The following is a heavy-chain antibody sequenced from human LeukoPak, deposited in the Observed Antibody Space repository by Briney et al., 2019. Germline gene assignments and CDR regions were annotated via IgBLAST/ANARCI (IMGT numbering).Heavy chain of an antibody. Sequence: GASVKVSCKASGYTFTSYDINWVRQATGQGLEWMGWMNPNSGNTGYAQKFQGRVTMTRNTSISTAYMELSSLRSEDTAVYYCARVGPYGGNSAPCAFDIWGQGTMVTVSS. J-gene: IGHJ3*02. CDR3: ARVGPYGGNSAPCAFDI. CDR2: MNPNSGNT. CDR1: GYTFTSYD. D-gene: IGHD4-23*01. V-gene: IGHV1-8*01.